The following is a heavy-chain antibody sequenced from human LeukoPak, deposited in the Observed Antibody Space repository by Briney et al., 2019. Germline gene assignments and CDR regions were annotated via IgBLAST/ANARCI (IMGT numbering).Heavy chain of an antibody. J-gene: IGHJ4*02. D-gene: IGHD5-24*01. CDR2: ISYSGST. V-gene: IGHV4-30-4*01. Sequence: PSETLSLTCTVSGGSISSANYCWNWIRQPPGTGLEWIGYISYSGSTHYNPSLKSRATISADTSKNQFSLKLTSMTAADTAVYHCARGGEGYNYVYWGQGTLVTVSS. CDR1: GGSISSANYC. CDR3: ARGGEGYNYVY.